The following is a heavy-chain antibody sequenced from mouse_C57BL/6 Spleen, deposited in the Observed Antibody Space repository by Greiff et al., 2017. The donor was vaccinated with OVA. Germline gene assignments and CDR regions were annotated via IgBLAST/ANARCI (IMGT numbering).Heavy chain of an antibody. V-gene: IGHV5-4*01. J-gene: IGHJ4*01. CDR2: ISDGGSYT. CDR1: GFTFSSYA. Sequence: EVKLMESGGGLVKPGGSLKLSCAASGFTFSSYAMSWVRQTPEQRLEWVATISDGGSYTYYPDNVKGRFTISRDNAKNNLYLQMSHLKSEDTAMYYCARDPVYYAMDYWGQGTSVTVSA. CDR3: ARDPVYYAMDY.